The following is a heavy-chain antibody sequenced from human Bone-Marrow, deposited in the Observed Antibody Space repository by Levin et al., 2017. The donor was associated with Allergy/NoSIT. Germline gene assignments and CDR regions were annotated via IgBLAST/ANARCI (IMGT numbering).Heavy chain of an antibody. V-gene: IGHV3-23*01. J-gene: IGHJ4*02. CDR2: ITGNGDTT. Sequence: GGSLRLSCAASGFTSSNYAMSWVRQAPGKGLEWVSTITGNGDTTYYTDSVKGRFTISRDNSRNTLYLQMNSLRAEGTAVYYCVKSSGWVFDYWGQGTLVTVSS. CDR1: GFTSSNYA. D-gene: IGHD6-25*01. CDR3: VKSSGWVFDY.